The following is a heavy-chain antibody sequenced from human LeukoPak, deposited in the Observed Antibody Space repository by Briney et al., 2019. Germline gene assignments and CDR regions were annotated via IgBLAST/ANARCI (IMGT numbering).Heavy chain of an antibody. D-gene: IGHD3-22*01. CDR2: IIPIFGTA. CDR1: GGTFSSYA. V-gene: IGHV1-69*05. Sequence: ASVKVSCKASGGTFSSYAISWVRQAPGQGLEWMGRIIPIFGTANYAQKFQGRVTITTDESTSPAYMELSSLRSEDTAVYYCARAHDSSGYYYVGYFQHWGQGTLVTVSS. J-gene: IGHJ1*01. CDR3: ARAHDSSGYYYVGYFQH.